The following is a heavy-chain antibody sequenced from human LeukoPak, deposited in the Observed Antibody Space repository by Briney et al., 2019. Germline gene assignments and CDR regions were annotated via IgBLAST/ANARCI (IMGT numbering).Heavy chain of an antibody. V-gene: IGHV4-31*03. J-gene: IGHJ4*02. Sequence: SETLSLTCTVSGGSISSGGYYWSWIRQHPGKGLEWIGYIYYSGSTYYNPSLKSRVTISVDTSKNQFSLKLSSVTAADTAVYYCARDSSGWYRFDYWGQGTLVTVSS. D-gene: IGHD6-19*01. CDR1: GGSISSGGYY. CDR3: ARDSSGWYRFDY. CDR2: IYYSGST.